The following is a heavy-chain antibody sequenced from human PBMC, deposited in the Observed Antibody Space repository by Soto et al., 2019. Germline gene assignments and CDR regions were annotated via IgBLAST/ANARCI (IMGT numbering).Heavy chain of an antibody. D-gene: IGHD1-7*01. CDR2: IWYDGSNK. J-gene: IGHJ5*02. CDR1: GFTFSSYG. V-gene: IGHV3-33*01. Sequence: GGSLRLSCAASGFTFSSYGMHWVRQAPGKGLEWVAVIWYDGSNKYYADSVKGRFTISRDNSKNTLYLQMNSLRAEDTAVYYCARDGYNWNYEYNWFDPWGQGTLVTVSS. CDR3: ARDGYNWNYEYNWFDP.